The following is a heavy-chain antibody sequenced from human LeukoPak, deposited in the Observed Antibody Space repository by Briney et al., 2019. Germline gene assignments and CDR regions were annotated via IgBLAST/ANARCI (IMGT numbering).Heavy chain of an antibody. V-gene: IGHV1-2*02. D-gene: IGHD5-12*01. CDR2: INPNSGGT. CDR1: GYTFTGYY. J-gene: IGHJ6*02. CDR3: ARFSRGYDYGAYYGMDV. Sequence: ASVKVSCKASGYTFTGYYMHWVRQAPGQGLEWMGWINPNSGGTNYAQKFQGRVTMTRDTSISTAYMELSRLRSDDTAVYYCARFSRGYDYGAYYGMDVWGQGTTVTVSS.